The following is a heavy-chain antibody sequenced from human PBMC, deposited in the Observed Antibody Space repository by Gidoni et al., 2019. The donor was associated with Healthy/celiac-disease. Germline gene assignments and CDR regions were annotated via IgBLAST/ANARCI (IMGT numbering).Heavy chain of an antibody. D-gene: IGHD2-21*01. J-gene: IGHJ4*02. Sequence: GKGLEWIGYIYYSGSTYYNPSLKSRVTISVDTSKNQFSLKLSSVTAADTAVYYCARFVVSSDNFDYWGQGTLVTVSS. CDR3: ARFVVSSDNFDY. CDR2: IYYSGST. V-gene: IGHV4-31*02.